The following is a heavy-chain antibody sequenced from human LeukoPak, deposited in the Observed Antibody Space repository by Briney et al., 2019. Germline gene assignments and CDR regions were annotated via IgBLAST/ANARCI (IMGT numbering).Heavy chain of an antibody. Sequence: GGSLRLSCSASGFPFSDFYMSWFRQAPGQGLEWVSYISSTSGIKYYADSVRGRFTISRDNAKNSLYLQMNSLRAEDTAVYYCPREGDNKRLNSDGAFDVWGQGTMVAVSS. CDR2: ISSTSGIK. V-gene: IGHV3-11*04. J-gene: IGHJ3*01. D-gene: IGHD1-1*01. CDR3: PREGDNKRLNSDGAFDV. CDR1: GFPFSDFY.